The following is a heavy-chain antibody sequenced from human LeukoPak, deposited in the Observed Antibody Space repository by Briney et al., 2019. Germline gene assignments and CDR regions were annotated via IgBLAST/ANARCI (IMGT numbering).Heavy chain of an antibody. CDR2: ISAYNGNT. CDR3: AREVHKRYRGAFDI. D-gene: IGHD2-2*02. Sequence: ASVKVSCKASGYTFTSYGISWVRQAPGQGLEWMGWISAYNGNTNYAQKLQGRVTMTTDTSTSTAYMELRSLRSDDTAVYYCAREVHKRYRGAFDIWGQGTMVTVSS. V-gene: IGHV1-18*01. J-gene: IGHJ3*02. CDR1: GYTFTSYG.